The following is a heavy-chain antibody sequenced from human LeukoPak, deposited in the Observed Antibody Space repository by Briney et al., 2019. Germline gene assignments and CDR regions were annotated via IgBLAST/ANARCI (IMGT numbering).Heavy chain of an antibody. D-gene: IGHD6-13*01. CDR2: IYYSKNT. CDR3: ARGGSRRVYLQPNWFDP. V-gene: IGHV4-39*07. CDR1: GGSISSSSAY. J-gene: IGHJ5*02. Sequence: SETLSLTCTVSGGSISSSSAYWGWIRQPPGKGLEWIGSIYYSKNTYYNPSLKSRVTISVDTSKNQFSLKLSSVTAADTAVYYCARGGSRRVYLQPNWFDPWGQGTLVTVSS.